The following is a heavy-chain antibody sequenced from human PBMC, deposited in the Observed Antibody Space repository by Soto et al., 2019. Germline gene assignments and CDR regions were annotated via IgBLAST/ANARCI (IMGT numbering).Heavy chain of an antibody. D-gene: IGHD3-3*01. V-gene: IGHV3-23*01. CDR2: ISGSGGST. CDR1: GFTFSSYA. Sequence: EVQLLESGGGLVQPGGSLRLSCAASGFTFSSYAMSWVRQAPGKGLEWVSAISGSGGSTYYADSVKGRFTISRDNSKNTLSLKMNSMRDEDTAVYYCAKDGYYDFWSGYSPLYRGDAFDIWGQGTMVTVSS. J-gene: IGHJ3*02. CDR3: AKDGYYDFWSGYSPLYRGDAFDI.